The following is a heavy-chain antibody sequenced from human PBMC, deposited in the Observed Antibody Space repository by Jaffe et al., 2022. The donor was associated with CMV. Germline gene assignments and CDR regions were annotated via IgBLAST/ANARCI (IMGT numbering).Heavy chain of an antibody. CDR2: INPNSGGT. J-gene: IGHJ3*02. Sequence: QVQLVQSGAEVKKPGASVKVSCKASGYTFTGYYMHWVRQAPGQGLEWMGWINPNSGGTNYAQKFQGWVTMTRDTSISTAYMELSRLRSDDTAVYYCARGIMITFGGVIVIGAFDIWGQGTMVTVSS. V-gene: IGHV1-2*04. D-gene: IGHD3-16*02. CDR3: ARGIMITFGGVIVIGAFDI. CDR1: GYTFTGYY.